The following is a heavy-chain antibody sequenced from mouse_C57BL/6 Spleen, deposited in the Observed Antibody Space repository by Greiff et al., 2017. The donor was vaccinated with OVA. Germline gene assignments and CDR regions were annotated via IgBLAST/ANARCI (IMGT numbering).Heavy chain of an antibody. D-gene: IGHD1-1*01. CDR1: GYTFTSYG. V-gene: IGHV1-81*01. J-gene: IGHJ2*01. CDR3: ARSSITTVASYFDY. Sequence: VQLQQSGAELARPGASVKLSCKASGYTFTSYGISWVKQRTGQGLEWIGEIYPRSGNTYYNEKFKGKATLTAGKSSSTAYMELRSLTSEDSAVYFCARSSITTVASYFDYWGQGTTLTVSS. CDR2: IYPRSGNT.